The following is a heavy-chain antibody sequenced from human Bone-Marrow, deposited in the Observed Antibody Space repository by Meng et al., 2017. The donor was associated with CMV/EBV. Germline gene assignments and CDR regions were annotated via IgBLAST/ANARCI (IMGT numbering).Heavy chain of an antibody. J-gene: IGHJ6*02. D-gene: IGHD3-10*01. CDR2: INSDGSST. CDR3: ARERGYYGSGSYWTYYYYGMDV. Sequence: GESLKISCAASGFTFSSYWMHWVRQAPGKGLVWVSRINSDGSSTSYADSVKGRFTISRDNAKNTLYLQMNSLRAEDTAVYYCARERGYYGSGSYWTYYYYGMDVWGQGTTVTVSS. CDR1: GFTFSSYW. V-gene: IGHV3-74*01.